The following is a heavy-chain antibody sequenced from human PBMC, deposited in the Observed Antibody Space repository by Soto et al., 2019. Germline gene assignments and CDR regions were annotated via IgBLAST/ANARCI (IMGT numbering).Heavy chain of an antibody. J-gene: IGHJ4*02. CDR2: ISGSGGST. CDR3: AKDHYYGSGSYYLCFDF. D-gene: IGHD3-10*01. CDR1: GFTFSSYA. Sequence: EMQLLESGGGLVQPGGSLRLSCAASGFTFSSYAMSWVRQAPGKGLEWVSAISGSGGSTYYADSVKGRFTISRDNSNKKLYLQMNSLRAEDTAVYYCAKDHYYGSGSYYLCFDFWGQGTLVTVSS. V-gene: IGHV3-23*01.